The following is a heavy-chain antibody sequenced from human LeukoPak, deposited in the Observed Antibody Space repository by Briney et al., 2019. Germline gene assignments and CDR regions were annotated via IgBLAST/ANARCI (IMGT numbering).Heavy chain of an antibody. CDR3: ARHPSSSGLYYSDY. V-gene: IGHV4-59*08. Sequence: SETLSLTCTVSGGSISSYYWSWIRQPPGKGLEWIGYINYSGSTKYNPSLKSRVTISVDTSKNQFSLKVSSVTAADTAFYYCARHPSSSGLYYSDYWGQGTLVTVSS. J-gene: IGHJ4*02. D-gene: IGHD6-19*01. CDR2: INYSGST. CDR1: GGSISSYY.